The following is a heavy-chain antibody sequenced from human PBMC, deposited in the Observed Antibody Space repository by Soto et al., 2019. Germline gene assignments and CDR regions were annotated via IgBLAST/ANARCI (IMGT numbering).Heavy chain of an antibody. V-gene: IGHV2-70*01. J-gene: IGHJ4*02. CDR3: ARSSSGSYWSHFDY. CDR2: IDWDDDK. Sequence: SGPTLVNPTQALTLTCTFSGFSLSTSGMCVSWIRQPPGKALEWLALIDWDDDKYYSTSLKTRLTISKDTSKNQVVLTMTNMDPVDTATYYCARSSSGSYWSHFDYWGQGTLVTVSS. D-gene: IGHD1-26*01. CDR1: GFSLSTSGMC.